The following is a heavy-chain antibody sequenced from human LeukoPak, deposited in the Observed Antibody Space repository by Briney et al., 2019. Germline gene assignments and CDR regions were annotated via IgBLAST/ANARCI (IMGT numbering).Heavy chain of an antibody. CDR2: TYYRSKWYN. V-gene: IGHV6-1*01. Sequence: SQTLSLTCAISGVSVSSNSAAWNWIRQSPSRGLEWLGRTYYRSKWYNDYAVSVKSRITINPDTSKNQFSLKLNSVTAADTAVYFCAREKMAGVPLFDYWGQGTLVTVSS. J-gene: IGHJ4*02. CDR3: AREKMAGVPLFDY. CDR1: GVSVSSNSAA. D-gene: IGHD5-24*01.